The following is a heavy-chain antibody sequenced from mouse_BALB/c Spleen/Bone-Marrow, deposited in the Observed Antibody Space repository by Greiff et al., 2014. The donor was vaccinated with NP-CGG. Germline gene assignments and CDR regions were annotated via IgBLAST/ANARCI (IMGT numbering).Heavy chain of an antibody. CDR1: GYTFSSYW. CDR3: ARGLLRPYYAMDY. Sequence: VMLVESGAELMKPGASVKISCKATGYTFSSYWIEWVKQRPGHGLEWIGEILPGSGSTNYNEKFKGKATFTAATSSNTAYMHLSSLTSEDSAVYYCARGLLRPYYAMDYWGQGTSVTVSS. J-gene: IGHJ4*01. D-gene: IGHD1-2*01. CDR2: ILPGSGST. V-gene: IGHV1-9*01.